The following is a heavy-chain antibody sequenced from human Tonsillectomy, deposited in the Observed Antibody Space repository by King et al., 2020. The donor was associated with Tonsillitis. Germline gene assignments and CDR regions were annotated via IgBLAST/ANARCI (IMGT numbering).Heavy chain of an antibody. D-gene: IGHD3-3*01. CDR1: GDSVSSNSAA. CDR3: ARDFRPNIGVVNYYYYGMDV. J-gene: IGHJ6*02. V-gene: IGHV6-1*01. CDR2: TYYRSKWYN. Sequence: VQLQQSGPGLVKPSQTLSLTCAISGDSVSSNSAAWNWIRQSPSRGLEWLGRTYYRSKWYNDYAVSVKSRITINPDTSKNQFSLQLNSVTPEDTAVYYCARDFRPNIGVVNYYYYGMDVWGQGTTVTVSS.